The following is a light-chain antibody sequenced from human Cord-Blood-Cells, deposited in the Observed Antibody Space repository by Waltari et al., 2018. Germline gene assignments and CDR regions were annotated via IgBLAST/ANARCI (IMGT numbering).Light chain of an antibody. J-gene: IGLJ1*01. Sequence: QSALTQPRSVSGSPGQSATISCTGTSSDVGGYNYVSWYQQHPGKAPKLMIYDVSKRPSGVPDRFSGSKSGNTASLTISGLQAEDEADYYCCSYVGSYVFGTGTKVTVL. V-gene: IGLV2-11*01. CDR2: DVS. CDR1: SSDVGGYNY. CDR3: CSYVGSYV.